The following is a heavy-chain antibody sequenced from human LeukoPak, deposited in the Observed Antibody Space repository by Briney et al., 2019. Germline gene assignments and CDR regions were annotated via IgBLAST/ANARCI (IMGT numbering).Heavy chain of an antibody. Sequence: GGSLRLSCAASGFTFSSYSMNWVRQAPGKGLEWVSSISSSSSYIYYADSVKGRFTISRDNAKNSLYLQMNSLRAEDTAVYYCARGITMVRGDWADYWGQGTLVTVSS. V-gene: IGHV3-21*01. CDR1: GFTFSSYS. CDR3: ARGITMVRGDWADY. CDR2: ISSSSSYI. J-gene: IGHJ4*02. D-gene: IGHD3-10*01.